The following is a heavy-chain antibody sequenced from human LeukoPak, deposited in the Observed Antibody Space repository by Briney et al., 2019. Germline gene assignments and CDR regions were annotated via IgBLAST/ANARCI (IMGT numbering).Heavy chain of an antibody. CDR2: MNPNSGKT. CDR1: GYTFTSYY. Sequence: ASVKVSCKASGYTFTSYYMHWVRQAPGQGLEWMGWMNPNSGKTGYAQKFQGRVTITRNTSISTAYMELSSLRSEDTAVYYCARARSGSIDYWGQGTLVTVSS. D-gene: IGHD3-10*01. V-gene: IGHV1-8*03. J-gene: IGHJ4*02. CDR3: ARARSGSIDY.